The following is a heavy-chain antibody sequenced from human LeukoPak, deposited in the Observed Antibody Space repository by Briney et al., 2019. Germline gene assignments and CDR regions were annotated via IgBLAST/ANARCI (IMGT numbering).Heavy chain of an antibody. J-gene: IGHJ4*02. CDR2: IKPDSGVA. V-gene: IGHV1-2*02. Sequence: ASVKVSCKASGYSFTAYWLHWVRQASGQGLEWMGWIKPDSGVAKSAQQFQGRVSMTRDTSTSTAFLELSSLRSDDTAVYFCARDYPHQRFDYWGQGTLVTVSS. CDR3: ARDYPHQRFDY. CDR1: GYSFTAYW. D-gene: IGHD3-16*02.